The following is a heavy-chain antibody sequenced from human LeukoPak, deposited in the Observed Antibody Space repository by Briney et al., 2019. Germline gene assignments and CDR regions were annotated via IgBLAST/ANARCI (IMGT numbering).Heavy chain of an antibody. D-gene: IGHD2-15*01. CDR2: IKQDGSEK. J-gene: IGHJ6*02. Sequence: PGGSLRLSCAASGFTFSSYWMTWVRQAPGKGLEWVANIKQDGSEKYYVDSVKGRFTISRDNGKNSLYLQMNSLRAEDTAVYYCARDWGNIVVVVAATPLGMGVWGQGTTVTVSS. CDR1: GFTFSSYW. CDR3: ARDWGNIVVVVAATPLGMGV. V-gene: IGHV3-7*01.